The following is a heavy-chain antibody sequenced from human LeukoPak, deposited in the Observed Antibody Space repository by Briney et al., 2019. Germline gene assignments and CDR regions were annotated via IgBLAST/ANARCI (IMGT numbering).Heavy chain of an antibody. CDR1: GFTFSSYA. D-gene: IGHD3-9*01. V-gene: IGHV3-23*01. J-gene: IGHJ6*03. Sequence: GGSLRLSCAASGFTFSSYAMSWVRQAPGKGLEWVSAISGSGGSTYYADSVKGWFTISRDNSKNTLYLQMNSLRAEDTAVYYCAKESMNLILTGYYYYYYYMDVWGKGTTVTISS. CDR2: ISGSGGST. CDR3: AKESMNLILTGYYYYYYYMDV.